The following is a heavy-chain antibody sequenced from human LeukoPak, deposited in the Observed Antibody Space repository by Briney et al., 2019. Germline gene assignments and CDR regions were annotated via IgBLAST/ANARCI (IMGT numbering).Heavy chain of an antibody. Sequence: PSETLSLTCTVSGGSISSSSYYWGWIRQPPGKGLEWSWSIYCNGSTNYNPSVKGRVPISVDTSKNHCSLKLSPVAAAATAVYYCARLLVVAANFDYWGQGTLVTVSS. J-gene: IGHJ4*02. V-gene: IGHV4-39*02. CDR2: IYCNGST. CDR1: GGSISSSSYY. CDR3: ARLLVVAANFDY. D-gene: IGHD2-15*01.